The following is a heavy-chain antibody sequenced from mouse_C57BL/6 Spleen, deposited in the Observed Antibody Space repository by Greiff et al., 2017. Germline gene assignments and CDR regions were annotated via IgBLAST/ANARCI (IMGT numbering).Heavy chain of an antibody. D-gene: IGHD2-5*01. CDR2: INYDGSST. Sequence: EVQVVESEGGLVQPGSSMKLSCTASGFTFSDYYMAWVRQVPEKGLEWVANINYDGSSTYYLDSLKSRFIISRDNAKNILYLQMSSLKSEDTATYYCARVPYSNLVYFDYWGQGTTLTVSS. J-gene: IGHJ2*01. V-gene: IGHV5-16*01. CDR1: GFTFSDYY. CDR3: ARVPYSNLVYFDY.